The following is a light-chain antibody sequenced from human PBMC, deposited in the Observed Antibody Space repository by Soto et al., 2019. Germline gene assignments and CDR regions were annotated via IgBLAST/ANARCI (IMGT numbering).Light chain of an antibody. CDR1: QSIASW. CDR2: KAS. Sequence: DIQMTQSPSTLSASVGDRVTITCRASQSIASWLAWYQQKPGKAPNLLIYKASSLESGVPSRFSGSGSGTEFTLTISSLQPDDSATYYCQQFHRYPVTFGQGTKVEI. J-gene: IGKJ1*01. CDR3: QQFHRYPVT. V-gene: IGKV1-5*03.